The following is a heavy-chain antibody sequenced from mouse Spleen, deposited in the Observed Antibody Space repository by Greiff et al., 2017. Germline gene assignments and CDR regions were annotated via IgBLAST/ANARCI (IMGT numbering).Heavy chain of an antibody. J-gene: IGHJ1*01. V-gene: IGHV2-9*01. Sequence: VQLQQSGPGLVAPSQSLSITCTVSGFSLTSYGVDWVRQPPGKGLEWLGVIWGGGSTNYNSALMSRLSISKDNSKSQVFLKMNSLQTDDTAMYYCAKRRGYDYDADWYFDVWGAGTTVTVSS. CDR3: AKRRGYDYDADWYFDV. CDR1: GFSLTSYG. D-gene: IGHD2-4*01. CDR2: IWGGGST.